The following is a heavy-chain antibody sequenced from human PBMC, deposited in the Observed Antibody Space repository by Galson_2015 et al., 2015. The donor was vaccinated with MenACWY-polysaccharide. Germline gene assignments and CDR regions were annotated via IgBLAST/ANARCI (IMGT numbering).Heavy chain of an antibody. Sequence: SLRLSCAASGFDFSSYAMGWVRQAPGKGLVWVSRIKSDGSSTNYADSVKGRFTISRDNAKNTLYLQTNSLRAEDTALYYCARGYSAYDWGQGTLVTVSA. V-gene: IGHV3-74*01. J-gene: IGHJ4*02. D-gene: IGHD5-12*01. CDR2: IKSDGSST. CDR3: ARGYSAYD. CDR1: GFDFSSYA.